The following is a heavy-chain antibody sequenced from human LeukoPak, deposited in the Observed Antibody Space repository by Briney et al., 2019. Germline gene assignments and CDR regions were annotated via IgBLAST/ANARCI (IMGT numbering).Heavy chain of an antibody. Sequence: GASVKVSCKASGYTFMKYGISWVRQAPGQGLEWMGWISINNESTYYVQKFQGRVTMTRDTSINTAYMELSRLRSDDTAVYYCARGRRLYDGRDYYYYMDVWGKGTTVTISS. CDR1: GYTFMKYG. CDR2: ISINNEST. D-gene: IGHD3-22*01. J-gene: IGHJ6*03. CDR3: ARGRRLYDGRDYYYYMDV. V-gene: IGHV1-2*02.